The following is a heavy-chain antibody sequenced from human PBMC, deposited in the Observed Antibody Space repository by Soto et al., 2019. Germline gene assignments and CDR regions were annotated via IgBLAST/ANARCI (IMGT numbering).Heavy chain of an antibody. CDR3: ARGSYHYYDSSGYYYFDY. CDR2: IYYSGST. V-gene: IGHV4-31*03. Sequence: KPSETLSLTCTVSGGSISSGGYYWSWIRQHPGKGLEWIGYIYYSGSTYYNPSLKSRVTISVDTTKNQFSLKLSSVTAADTAVYYCARGSYHYYDSSGYYYFDYWGQGTLVTVSS. CDR1: GGSISSGGYY. D-gene: IGHD3-22*01. J-gene: IGHJ4*02.